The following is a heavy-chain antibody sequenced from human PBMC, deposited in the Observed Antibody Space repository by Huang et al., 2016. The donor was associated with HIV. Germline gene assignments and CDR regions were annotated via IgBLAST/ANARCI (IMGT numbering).Heavy chain of an antibody. Sequence: QVQLQQWGAELLKPSETLSLTCAVSGGSFSGHYWPCIRQPPGRGLEWIGEISDSGSTTYNPSRKSRVTISGDTSQSQFSLKLNSVTAADTAIYYCARMFKYDSGGYWGNDAFDIWGQGTMVTVSS. CDR1: GGSFSGHY. CDR3: ARMFKYDSGGYWGNDAFDI. CDR2: ISDSGST. V-gene: IGHV4-34*02. D-gene: IGHD3-22*01. J-gene: IGHJ3*02.